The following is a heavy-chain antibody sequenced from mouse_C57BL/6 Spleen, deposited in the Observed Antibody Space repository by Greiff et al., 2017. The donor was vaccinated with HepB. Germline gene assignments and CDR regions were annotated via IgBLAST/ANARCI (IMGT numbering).Heavy chain of an antibody. Sequence: EVQLQQSGPELVKPGASVKISCKASGYTFTDYYMNWVKQSHGKSLEWIGDINPNNGGTSYNQKFKGKATLTVDKSSSTAYLELRSLTSEDSAVYYCANIPSGAYWGQGTLVTVSA. CDR2: INPNNGGT. CDR1: GYTFTDYY. J-gene: IGHJ3*01. D-gene: IGHD3-1*01. CDR3: ANIPSGAY. V-gene: IGHV1-26*01.